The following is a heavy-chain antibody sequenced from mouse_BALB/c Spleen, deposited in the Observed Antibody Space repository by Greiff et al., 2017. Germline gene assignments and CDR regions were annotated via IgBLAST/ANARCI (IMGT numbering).Heavy chain of an antibody. CDR1: GFTFSSFG. D-gene: IGHD1-1*01. J-gene: IGHJ2*01. V-gene: IGHV5-17*02. CDR3: ARSGYYGSSPYYFDY. Sequence: EVQGVESGGGLVQPGGSRKLSCAASGFTFSSFGMHWVRQAPEKGLEWVAYISSGSSTIYYADTVKGRFTISRDNPKNTLFLQMTSLRSEDTAMYYCARSGYYGSSPYYFDYWGQGTTLTVSS. CDR2: ISSGSSTI.